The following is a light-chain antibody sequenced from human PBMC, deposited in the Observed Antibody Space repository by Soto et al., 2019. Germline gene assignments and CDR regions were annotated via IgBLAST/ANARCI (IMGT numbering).Light chain of an antibody. J-gene: IGKJ4*01. Sequence: EIVLTQSPDTLSLSPGERATLSCRASQSVGSNLAWYQQKPGQAPRLLISGASSRATGIPERFSGSGTGTDFTLTISSLQPEDFATYYCQQSYSTPLTFGGGTKVDIK. CDR1: QSVGSN. V-gene: IGKV3-20*01. CDR2: GAS. CDR3: QQSYSTPLT.